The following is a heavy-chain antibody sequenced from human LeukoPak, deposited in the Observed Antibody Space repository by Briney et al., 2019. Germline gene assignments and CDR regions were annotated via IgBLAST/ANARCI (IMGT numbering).Heavy chain of an antibody. CDR1: GGYIRGYA. CDR3: VRGALRYFDWSAGGDDSFDI. Sequence: ASVKVSCKASGGYIRGYAINWVRQAPGQGLEWMGRIIPVFRRGNYAQKFQGRVTIMTDESMSTVYMELSSLRSEDTAKYYCVRGALRYFDWSAGGDDSFDIWGEGTMVTVSS. CDR2: IIPVFRRG. D-gene: IGHD3-9*01. J-gene: IGHJ3*02. V-gene: IGHV1-69*05.